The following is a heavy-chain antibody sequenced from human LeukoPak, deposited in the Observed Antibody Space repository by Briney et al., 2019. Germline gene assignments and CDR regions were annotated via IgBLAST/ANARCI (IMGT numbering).Heavy chain of an antibody. CDR3: AREINDYGEG. V-gene: IGHV1-69*05. D-gene: IGHD4-17*01. J-gene: IGHJ4*02. Sequence: SVKVSCKASGGTFSSYAISWVRQAPGQGLEWMGRIIPIFGTANYAQKFQGRVTITTDESTSTDYMELSSLRSEDTAVYYCAREINDYGEGWGQGTLVTVSS. CDR2: IIPIFGTA. CDR1: GGTFSSYA.